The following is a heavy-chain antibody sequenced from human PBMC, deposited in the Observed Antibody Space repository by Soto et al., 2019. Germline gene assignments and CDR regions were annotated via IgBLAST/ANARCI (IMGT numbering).Heavy chain of an antibody. V-gene: IGHV4-59*01. CDR1: GGSISSYY. CDR3: ARGVDGSGSYYQFHFDY. D-gene: IGHD3-10*01. Sequence: QVQLQESGPGLVKPSETLSLTCTVSGGSISSYYWSWIRQPPGKGLEWIGYIYYSGSTNYNPSLKSRVTISVDTSKNQFSLKLSSVPAADTALYYCARGVDGSGSYYQFHFDYWGQGTLVTVSS. J-gene: IGHJ4*02. CDR2: IYYSGST.